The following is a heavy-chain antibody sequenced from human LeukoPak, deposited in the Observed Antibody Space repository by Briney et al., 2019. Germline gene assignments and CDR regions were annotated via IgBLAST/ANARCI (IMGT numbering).Heavy chain of an antibody. CDR3: ATGVTGYYFPPDY. D-gene: IGHD3-9*01. CDR2: IVVGSGNT. Sequence: SVKVSCKVSGFTFTSSTVQWVRQARGRRLEWIGWIVVGSGNTNYAQRFQERVTITWDMSTSTAYMELSSLRSEDTAVYYCATGVTGYYFPPDYWGQGTLVTVSS. J-gene: IGHJ4*02. CDR1: GFTFTSST. V-gene: IGHV1-58*01.